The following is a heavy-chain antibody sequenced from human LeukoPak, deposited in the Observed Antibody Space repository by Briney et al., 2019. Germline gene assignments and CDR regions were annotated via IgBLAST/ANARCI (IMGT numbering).Heavy chain of an antibody. CDR3: AVHMVRGVIAFDY. D-gene: IGHD3-10*01. J-gene: IGHJ4*02. CDR2: IYPGDSDT. Sequence: GESLKISCKGSGYRFTSYWIGWVRQMPGKGLEWMGIIYPGDSDTRYSPSFQGQVTISADKSISTAYLQWSSLKASDTAMYYCAVHMVRGVIAFDYWGQGTLVAVSS. CDR1: GYRFTSYW. V-gene: IGHV5-51*01.